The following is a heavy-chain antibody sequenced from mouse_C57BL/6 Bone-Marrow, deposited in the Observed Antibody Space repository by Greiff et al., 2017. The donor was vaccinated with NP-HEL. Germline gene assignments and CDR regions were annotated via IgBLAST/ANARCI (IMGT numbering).Heavy chain of an antibody. CDR2: ISDGGSYT. J-gene: IGHJ1*03. CDR3: ARDEKGYWYFDV. Sequence: EVKVVESGGGLVKPGGSLKLSCAASGFTFSSYAMSWVRQTPEKRLEWVATISDGGSYTYYPDNVKGRFTISRDNAKNNLYLQMSHLKSEDTAMYYCARDEKGYWYFDVWGTGTTVTVSS. CDR1: GFTFSSYA. V-gene: IGHV5-4*01.